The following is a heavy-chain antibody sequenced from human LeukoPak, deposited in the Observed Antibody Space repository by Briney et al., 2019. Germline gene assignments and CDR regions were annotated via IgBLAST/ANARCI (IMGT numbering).Heavy chain of an antibody. CDR1: GGSVSSDYYY. Sequence: SETLSLTCTVSGGSVSSDYYYWSWIRQYPGKGLEWIGYIYPSGSTYYNPSLKSRVTMSIDTSKNQFSLKLSSVTAADTAVYYCARDWSRDAFDVWGQGTMVTVSS. V-gene: IGHV4-31*03. J-gene: IGHJ3*01. CDR2: IYPSGST. CDR3: ARDWSRDAFDV. D-gene: IGHD3-3*01.